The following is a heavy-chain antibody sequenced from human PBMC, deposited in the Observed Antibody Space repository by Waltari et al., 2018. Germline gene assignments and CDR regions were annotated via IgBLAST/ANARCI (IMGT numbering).Heavy chain of an antibody. CDR3: ASLSPRFDY. D-gene: IGHD3-16*02. CDR1: GYSISRGYY. V-gene: IGHV4-38-2*01. CDR2: IYHSGST. J-gene: IGHJ4*02. Sequence: QVQLQESGPGLVKPSETLSLTCAVSGYSISRGYYWGWIRQPPGKGLEWIGSIYHSGSTYYNPSLKSRVTISVDTSKNQFSLKLSSVTAADTAVYYCASLSPRFDYWGQGTLVTVSS.